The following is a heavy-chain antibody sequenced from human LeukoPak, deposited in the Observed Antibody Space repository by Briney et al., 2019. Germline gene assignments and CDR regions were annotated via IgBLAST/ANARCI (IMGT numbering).Heavy chain of an antibody. Sequence: QPGGSLRLSCAASGFTFSIYGMHWARQAPGKGLEWVAVISYDGYNKYYAESVKGRFTISRDNAKNSLYLQMNSLRAEDTAVYYCATSGGIDYWGQGTLVTVSS. CDR3: ATSGGIDY. D-gene: IGHD6-13*01. CDR1: GFTFSIYG. J-gene: IGHJ4*02. V-gene: IGHV3-30*12. CDR2: ISYDGYNK.